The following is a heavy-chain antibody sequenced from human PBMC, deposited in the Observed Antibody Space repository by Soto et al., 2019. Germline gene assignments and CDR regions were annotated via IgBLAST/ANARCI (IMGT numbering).Heavy chain of an antibody. V-gene: IGHV1-69*13. D-gene: IGHD2-2*01. J-gene: IGHJ5*02. CDR2: IIPIFGTA. CDR3: AREGALGYCSSTSCYGRFDP. CDR1: GGTFSSYA. Sequence: ASVKVSCKASGGTFSSYAISWVRQAPGQGLEWMGGIIPIFGTANYAQKFQGRVTITADESTSTAYMELSSLRSEDTAVYYCAREGALGYCSSTSCYGRFDPWGQGTLVTVLL.